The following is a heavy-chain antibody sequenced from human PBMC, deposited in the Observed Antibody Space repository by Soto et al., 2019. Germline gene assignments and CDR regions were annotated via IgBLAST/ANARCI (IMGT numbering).Heavy chain of an antibody. D-gene: IGHD3-9*01. Sequence: SETLSLTCSVAGDSINSDKYYWGWIRQPPGKGLEWIGSIYYRGNTYYNPSLQTRVTISLDKSKSQFSLKLNSVTAADSAVYFCARLEGLATISYYFDFWGQGALVTVSS. J-gene: IGHJ4*02. CDR2: IYYRGNT. CDR1: GDSINSDKYY. CDR3: ARLEGLATISYYFDF. V-gene: IGHV4-39*01.